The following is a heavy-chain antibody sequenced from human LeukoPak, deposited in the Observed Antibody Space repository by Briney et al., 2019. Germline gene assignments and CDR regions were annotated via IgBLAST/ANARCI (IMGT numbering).Heavy chain of an antibody. J-gene: IGHJ4*02. V-gene: IGHV4-39*01. CDR3: ARLPYRGWQLDY. D-gene: IGHD6-19*01. CDR1: GGSISSSSYY. Sequence: SETLSLTCTVSGGSISSSSYYWGWIHQPPGKGLQWIGSIYYSGSTYYNPSLKSRVTISVDTSKNQFSLKLSSVTAADTAVYYCARLPYRGWQLDYWGQGALVTVSS. CDR2: IYYSGST.